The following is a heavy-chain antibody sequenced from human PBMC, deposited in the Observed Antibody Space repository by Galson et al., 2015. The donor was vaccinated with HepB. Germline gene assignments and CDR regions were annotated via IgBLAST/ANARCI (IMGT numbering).Heavy chain of an antibody. J-gene: IGHJ6*03. D-gene: IGHD6-19*01. V-gene: IGHV3-7*03. CDR1: GFTFSSYW. CDR2: IKQDGSEK. CDR3: ARDRGSGWIRNMDV. Sequence: SLRLSCAASGFTFSSYWMSWVRQAPGKGLEWVANIKQDGSEKYYVDSVKGRFTISRDNAKNSLYLQMNSLRAEDTAVYYCARDRGSGWIRNMDVWGKGTTVTVSS.